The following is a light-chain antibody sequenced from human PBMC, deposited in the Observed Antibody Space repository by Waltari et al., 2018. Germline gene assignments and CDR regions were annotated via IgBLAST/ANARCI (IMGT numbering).Light chain of an antibody. CDR2: DVS. J-gene: IGLJ2*01. V-gene: IGLV2-14*01. Sequence: QSALTQPAPVSGSPGQSVTIFCAGTSNDAGGYNSVAWYQAHPGQAPRVIIYDVSDRPSGVSDRFSGSKSGNTASLTISGLQAEDEADYYCSSQSSNDVVLFGGGTKLTVL. CDR3: SSQSSNDVVL. CDR1: SNDAGGYNS.